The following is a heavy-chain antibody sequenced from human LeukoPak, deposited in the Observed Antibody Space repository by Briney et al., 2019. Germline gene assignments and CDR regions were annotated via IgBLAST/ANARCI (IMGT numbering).Heavy chain of an antibody. J-gene: IGHJ4*02. Sequence: SETLSLTCTVSGGSISTYYWSWIRQPPGKGLEWIGYIYNSGSTNYNPSLKSRVTISVDTSKNQFSLKLSSVTAADTAVYYCASSRDGYNYYWGQGTLVTVSS. V-gene: IGHV4-59*12. CDR2: IYNSGST. D-gene: IGHD5-24*01. CDR3: ASSRDGYNYY. CDR1: GGSISTYY.